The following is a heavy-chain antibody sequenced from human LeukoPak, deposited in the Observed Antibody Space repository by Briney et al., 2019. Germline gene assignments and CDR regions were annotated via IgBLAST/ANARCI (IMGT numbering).Heavy chain of an antibody. V-gene: IGHV3-30*04. J-gene: IGHJ4*02. D-gene: IGHD1-7*01. Sequence: GGSLRLSCAASGFPFSFYAMHWVRQAPGKGLEWVGVISYNGSNKYYADSVKGRFTLSRDNSKNTLYLQMNSLRAEDTAVYYCASLELPVDYWGQGTLVTVSS. CDR1: GFPFSFYA. CDR2: ISYNGSNK. CDR3: ASLELPVDY.